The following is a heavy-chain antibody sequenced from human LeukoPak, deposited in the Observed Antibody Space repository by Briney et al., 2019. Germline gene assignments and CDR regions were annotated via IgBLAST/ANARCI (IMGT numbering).Heavy chain of an antibody. CDR3: AGYNCSSTTCYTGGFDY. CDR2: ISSSSYI. V-gene: IGHV3-21*04. Sequence: SGGSLRLSCAASGFTFSSYSMNWVRQAPGKGLEWVSSISSSSYIYYADSVKGRFTISRDKSKNTLYLQMNSLRAEDTAVYYCAGYNCSSTTCYTGGFDYWGQGTLVTVSS. D-gene: IGHD2-2*02. CDR1: GFTFSSYS. J-gene: IGHJ4*02.